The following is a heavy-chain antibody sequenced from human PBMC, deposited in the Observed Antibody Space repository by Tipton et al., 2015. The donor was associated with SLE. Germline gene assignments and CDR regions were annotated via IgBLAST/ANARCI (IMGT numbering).Heavy chain of an antibody. J-gene: IGHJ6*03. CDR3: ATRYYDFWGGWGDYPYMDV. D-gene: IGHD3-3*01. Sequence: TLSLTCTVSGGSISNYYWSWIRQTPGKGLEWIGYVYYTGSANYNPSLKSRLTISVDTSKNQFSLNLTSVTAADTAMYYCATRYYDFWGGWGDYPYMDVWGKGTTVTVSS. V-gene: IGHV4-59*03. CDR2: VYYTGSA. CDR1: GGSISNYY.